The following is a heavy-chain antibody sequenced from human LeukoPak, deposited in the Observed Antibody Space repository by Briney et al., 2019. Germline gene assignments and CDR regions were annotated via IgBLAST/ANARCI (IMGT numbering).Heavy chain of an antibody. V-gene: IGHV3-7*03. CDR1: GFTFSSYW. CDR3: ATGTYCSSTSCYMNFDY. Sequence: GGSLRLSCAASGFTFSSYWMSWVRQAPGKGLEWVANIKQDGSEKYYVDSVKGRFTISRDNAKNSLYLQMNSLRAEDTAVYCCATGTYCSSTSCYMNFDYWGQGTLVTVSS. D-gene: IGHD2-2*02. J-gene: IGHJ4*02. CDR2: IKQDGSEK.